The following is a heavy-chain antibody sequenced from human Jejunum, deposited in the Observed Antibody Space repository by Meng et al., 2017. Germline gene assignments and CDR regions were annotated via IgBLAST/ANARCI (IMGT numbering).Heavy chain of an antibody. D-gene: IGHD6-13*01. J-gene: IGHJ4*02. Sequence: SGPTLVKPTETLTLTCTFSGFSLSTSGVGVGWIRQPPGKALEWLVVIYWDDDKRYSPSVKSRLSITKDTAKNLVVLTMTNMDPADAATYFCAHRSSYSSTWDTPIFDYWGQGTVVTVSS. CDR3: AHRSSYSSTWDTPIFDY. CDR2: IYWDDDK. CDR1: GFSLSTSGVG. V-gene: IGHV2-5*02.